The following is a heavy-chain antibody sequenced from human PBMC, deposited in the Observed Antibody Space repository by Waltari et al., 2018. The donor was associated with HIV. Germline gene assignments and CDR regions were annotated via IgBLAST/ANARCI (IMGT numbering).Heavy chain of an antibody. D-gene: IGHD3-22*01. CDR3: ARDPPREYDRNGFYAFDI. CDR2: ISRGGSPM. J-gene: IGHJ3*02. V-gene: IGHV3-11*01. Sequence: QVQLVESGGGLVKPGGSLRLSCIASGFTFKDYHMTWIRRAPGKGLEGIAYISRGGSPMYYADSVKGRFTVCRGSADNSIFLRMDSLSPDDTAVYFCARDPPREYDRNGFYAFDIWGQGTMVTVSS. CDR1: GFTFKDYH.